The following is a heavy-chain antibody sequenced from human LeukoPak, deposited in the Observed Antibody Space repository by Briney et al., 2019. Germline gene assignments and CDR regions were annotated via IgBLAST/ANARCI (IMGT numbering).Heavy chain of an antibody. CDR1: GFSFSSHS. D-gene: IGHD3-9*01. CDR2: ISGSSTTI. CDR3: ARDLTGYYSLPFYYYYYGMDV. V-gene: IGHV3-48*01. Sequence: GGSLRLSCAASGFSFSSHSMNWVRQAPGKGLEWVSYISGSSTTIDYADSAKGRFIISRDNAKKSLYLQMNNRRAEDTAVYYCARDLTGYYSLPFYYYYYGMDVWGQGTTVTVSS. J-gene: IGHJ6*02.